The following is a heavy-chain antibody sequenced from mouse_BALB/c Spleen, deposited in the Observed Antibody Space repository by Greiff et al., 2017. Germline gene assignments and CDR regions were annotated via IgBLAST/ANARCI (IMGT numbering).Heavy chain of an antibody. V-gene: IGHV1-54*01. Sequence: QVQLKESGAELVRPGTSVKVSCKASGYAFTNYLIEWVKQRPGQGLEWIGVINPGSGGTNYNEKFKGKATLTADKSSSTAYMQLSSLTSDDSAVYFCARYTGTGYFDVWGAGTTVTVSS. D-gene: IGHD4-1*01. CDR3: ARYTGTGYFDV. CDR2: INPGSGGT. CDR1: GYAFTNYL. J-gene: IGHJ1*01.